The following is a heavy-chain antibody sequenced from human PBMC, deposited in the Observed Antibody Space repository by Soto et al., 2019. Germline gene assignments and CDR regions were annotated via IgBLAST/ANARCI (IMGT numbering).Heavy chain of an antibody. CDR2: MYYSGST. V-gene: IGHV4-59*11. CDR1: GGSISGHY. CDR3: XRGPYXDLIXNYYXMDV. D-gene: IGHD2-21*01. J-gene: IGHJ6*03. Sequence: QVQLXESGPGLVKPSETLSLSCSVSGGSISGHYWSWVRQTPGKGLEWIGYMYYSGSTNYNXXLXXXXXXXXXXXXXXXXXXXXXXXXXXXXXXXCXRGPYXDLIXNYYXMDVWGKGTTVTVS.